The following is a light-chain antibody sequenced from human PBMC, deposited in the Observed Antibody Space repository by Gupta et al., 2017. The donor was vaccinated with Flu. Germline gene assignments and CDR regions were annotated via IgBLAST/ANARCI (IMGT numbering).Light chain of an antibody. V-gene: IGKV2-28*01. CDR3: MQALPTLYT. CDR1: QSLLHSDGYNY. Sequence: DIVMTQSPLSLPGAPGQPASISCRSSQSLLHSDGYNYLDWYLQKPGQSPLLLIYLGSIRASGVADRFSGSGAATDFTLKISIVEAEDVGVYYCMQALPTLYTFGQGTKLEIK. CDR2: LGS. J-gene: IGKJ2*01.